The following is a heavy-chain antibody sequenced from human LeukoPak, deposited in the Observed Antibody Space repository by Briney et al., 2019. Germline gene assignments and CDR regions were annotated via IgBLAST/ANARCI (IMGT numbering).Heavy chain of an antibody. CDR3: ARGYTYFGF. D-gene: IGHD1-1*01. J-gene: IGHJ4*02. CDR2: ISSSGDTI. V-gene: IGHV3-48*03. Sequence: VGSLRLSCAASGFTFSSYEMNWIRQAPGKGLEWVSYISSSGDTIYYADSVKGRFTISRDNAKNSLYLQMNSLRAEDTAVYYCARGYTYFGFWGQGTLVTVSS. CDR1: GFTFSSYE.